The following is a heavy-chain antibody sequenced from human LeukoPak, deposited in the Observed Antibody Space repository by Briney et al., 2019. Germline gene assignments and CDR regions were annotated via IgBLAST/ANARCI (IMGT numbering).Heavy chain of an antibody. J-gene: IGHJ6*03. CDR2: ISWNSGSI. V-gene: IGHV3-9*01. D-gene: IGHD4-17*01. CDR1: RFTFDDYA. Sequence: GGSLRLSCAASRFTFDDYAMHWVRQAPGKGLEWVSGISWNSGSIGYADSVKGRFTISRDNAKNSLYLQMNSLRAEDTAVYYCARESQGSYGDYIRLYYYYYYMDVWGKGTTVTISS. CDR3: ARESQGSYGDYIRLYYYYYYMDV.